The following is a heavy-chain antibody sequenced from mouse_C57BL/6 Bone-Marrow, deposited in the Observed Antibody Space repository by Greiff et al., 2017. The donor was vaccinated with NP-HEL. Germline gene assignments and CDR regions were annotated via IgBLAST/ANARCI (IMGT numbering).Heavy chain of an antibody. Sequence: VQLQQSGPELVKPGASVKISCKASGYAFSSSWMNWVKQRPGKGLEWIGRIYPGDGDTNYNGKFKGKATLTADKSSSTAYMQLSSLTSEDSAVYFCAREGGSSGYDAMDDWGQGTSVTVSS. CDR3: AREGGSSGYDAMDD. D-gene: IGHD3-2*02. CDR2: IYPGDGDT. V-gene: IGHV1-82*01. J-gene: IGHJ4*01. CDR1: GYAFSSSW.